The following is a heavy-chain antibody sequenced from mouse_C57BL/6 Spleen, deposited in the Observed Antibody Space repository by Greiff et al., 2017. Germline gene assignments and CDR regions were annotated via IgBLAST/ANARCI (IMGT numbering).Heavy chain of an antibody. V-gene: IGHV1-61*01. Sequence: QVQLQQPGAELVRPGSSVKLSCKASGYTFTSYWMDWVKQRPGQGLEWIGNIYPSDSETHYNQKFKDKATLTVDKSSSTAYMQLSSLTSEDSAVYYCALMVTTGYFDYWGQGTTLTVSS. D-gene: IGHD2-2*01. CDR2: IYPSDSET. J-gene: IGHJ2*01. CDR3: ALMVTTGYFDY. CDR1: GYTFTSYW.